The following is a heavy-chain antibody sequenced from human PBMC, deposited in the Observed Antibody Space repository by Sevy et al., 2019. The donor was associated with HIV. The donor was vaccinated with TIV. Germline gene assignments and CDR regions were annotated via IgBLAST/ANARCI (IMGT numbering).Heavy chain of an antibody. Sequence: GGSLRLSCAASGFTVSSNYMSWVRQAPGKGLEWVSVIYSGGSTYYADSVKGRFTISRDNSKKTLYLQMNSLRAEDTAVYYCAREGDILTGVDYWGQGTLVTVSS. V-gene: IGHV3-53*01. D-gene: IGHD3-9*01. CDR3: AREGDILTGVDY. CDR2: IYSGGST. J-gene: IGHJ4*02. CDR1: GFTVSSNY.